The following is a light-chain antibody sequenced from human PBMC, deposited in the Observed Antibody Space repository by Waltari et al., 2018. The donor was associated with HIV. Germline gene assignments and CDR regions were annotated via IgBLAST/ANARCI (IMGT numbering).Light chain of an antibody. CDR1: SSDVGDYNY. J-gene: IGLJ3*02. CDR2: DIT. V-gene: IGLV2-11*01. Sequence: HSALTQPRSVSGSPGQSVTISCTGTSSDVGDYNYVSWYQQHPGKAPKLLIFDITKRPSGVPDHFSGSKSGNPASLTISGLHLEDEANYYCCSYAGTYTWVFGGGTTLTVL. CDR3: CSYAGTYTWV.